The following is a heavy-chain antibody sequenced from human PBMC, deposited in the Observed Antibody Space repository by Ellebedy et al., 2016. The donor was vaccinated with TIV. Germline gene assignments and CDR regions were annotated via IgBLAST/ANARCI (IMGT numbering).Heavy chain of an antibody. CDR3: ARKSLSNWSFDL. Sequence: MPGGSLRLSCTVSGASINSYWNWIRQPPGRGLEYIGYFYYSGKTNYSPSLKDRVTISLDTSKSQFSLNLNPVTAADTAVYYCARKSLSNWSFDLWGRGTLVTVSS. J-gene: IGHJ2*01. V-gene: IGHV4-59*01. CDR1: GASINSY. CDR2: FYYSGKT.